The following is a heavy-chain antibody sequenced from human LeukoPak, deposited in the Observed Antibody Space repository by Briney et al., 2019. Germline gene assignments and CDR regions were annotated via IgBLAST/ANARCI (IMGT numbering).Heavy chain of an antibody. CDR3: ARQSISSLDY. D-gene: IGHD3-16*01. CDR1: GFTFSSYG. Sequence: GRSLRLSCAVSGFTFSSYGMHWVRQAPGKGLEWVAVIWYDGSNKYYADSVKGRFTISRDNSKNTLYLQMNSLRAEDTAVYYCARQSISSLDYWGQGTLVTVSS. CDR2: IWYDGSNK. J-gene: IGHJ4*02. V-gene: IGHV3-33*01.